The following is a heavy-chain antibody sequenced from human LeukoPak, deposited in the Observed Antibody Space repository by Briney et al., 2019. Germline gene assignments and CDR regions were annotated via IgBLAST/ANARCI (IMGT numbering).Heavy chain of an antibody. CDR2: IFYSGST. CDR1: GGSVSSGNYY. Sequence: SETLSLTCTVSGGSVSSGNYYWSWIRQPPGKGLEWIGYIFYSGSTNYNPSLKSRVTISVDTSKNQFSLKLSSVTAADTAVYYCASGYCSSTSCPYFDYWGQGTLVTVSS. V-gene: IGHV4-61*01. D-gene: IGHD2-2*01. CDR3: ASGYCSSTSCPYFDY. J-gene: IGHJ4*02.